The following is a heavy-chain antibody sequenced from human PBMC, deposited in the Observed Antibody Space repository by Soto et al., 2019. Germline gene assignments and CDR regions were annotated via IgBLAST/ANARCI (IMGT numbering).Heavy chain of an antibody. D-gene: IGHD5-12*01. J-gene: IGHJ3*02. CDR2: IYYSWST. CDR3: ARARLRAVYAFDI. Sequence: WTWIRQRPGKGLEWIGYIYYSWSTYYSPSLKSRLSISLDTSKNQFSLRLSSVTAADTAMYYCARARLRAVYAFDIWGQGTMVTVSS. V-gene: IGHV4-31*02.